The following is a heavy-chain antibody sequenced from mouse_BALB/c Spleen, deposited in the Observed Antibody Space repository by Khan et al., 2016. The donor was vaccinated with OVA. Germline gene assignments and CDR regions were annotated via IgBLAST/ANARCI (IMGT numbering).Heavy chain of an antibody. CDR2: IYPGSGSI. Sequence: QVQLQQSGPELVKPGASVKMSCKASGYSFTDYIMSWVKRRTGQGLQWIGEIYPGSGSIYSNEKFKGKATLTADKSSNTAYMQLSSLTSEESAVYFCVRRDYGSSYPGFVYWGQGTLVTVSA. V-gene: IGHV1-77*01. J-gene: IGHJ3*01. D-gene: IGHD1-1*01. CDR3: VRRDYGSSYPGFVY. CDR1: GYSFTDYI.